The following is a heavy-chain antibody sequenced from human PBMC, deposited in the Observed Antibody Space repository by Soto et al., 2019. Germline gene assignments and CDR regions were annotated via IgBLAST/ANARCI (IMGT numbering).Heavy chain of an antibody. D-gene: IGHD6-13*01. Sequence: RGSLRLSYAGSGFTFSSYAMSWVRQAPGKGLEWVSAISGSGGSTYYADSVKGRVTISRDNSKNTLYLQMNSRRAESKAVYYGAKGHYSSSWPLMGAFDMWGQGTMVTV. J-gene: IGHJ3*02. CDR3: AKGHYSSSWPLMGAFDM. CDR1: GFTFSSYA. V-gene: IGHV3-23*01. CDR2: ISGSGGST.